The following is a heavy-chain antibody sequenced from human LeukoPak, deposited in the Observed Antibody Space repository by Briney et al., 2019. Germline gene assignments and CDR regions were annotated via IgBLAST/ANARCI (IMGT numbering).Heavy chain of an antibody. D-gene: IGHD6-13*01. V-gene: IGHV4-59*08. J-gene: IGHJ5*02. CDR3: ARLNSYSTTSIWFDP. CDR2: IYYSGST. Sequence: SETLSLTCTVSGGSISSYYWSWIRQPPGKGLEWIGYIYYSGSTNYNPSLKSRVTIAVDTSMNQFSLKLSSVTAADTAVYYCARLNSYSTTSIWFDPWGQGTLVTVSS. CDR1: GGSISSYY.